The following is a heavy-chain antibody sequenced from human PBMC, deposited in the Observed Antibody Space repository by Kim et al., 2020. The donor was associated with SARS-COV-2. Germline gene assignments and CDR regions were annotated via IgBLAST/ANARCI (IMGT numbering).Heavy chain of an antibody. V-gene: IGHV3-7*01. CDR3: ARDHFSSSWYVGYYYYYGMDV. D-gene: IGHD6-13*01. J-gene: IGHJ6*02. Sequence: GGSLRLSCAASGFTFSSYWMSWVRQAPGKGLEWVANIKQDGSEKYYVDSVKGRFTISRDNAKNSLYLQMNSLRAEDTAVYYCARDHFSSSWYVGYYYYYGMDVWGQGTTVTVSS. CDR2: IKQDGSEK. CDR1: GFTFSSYW.